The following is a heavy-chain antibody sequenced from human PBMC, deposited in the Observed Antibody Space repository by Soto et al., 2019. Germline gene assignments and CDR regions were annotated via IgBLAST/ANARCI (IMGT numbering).Heavy chain of an antibody. D-gene: IGHD3-16*01. CDR2: VNHIGTT. V-gene: IGHV4-34*01. Sequence: PSETLSVTCDVSCGSCSGYYWTWIRQAPEKGLEWIGEVNHIGTTNYSPSLKSRVSVSVDTSKNQFSLKLTSVTAADTGLYFCARGRRWGQSVKGLDSWGQGTLVTVSS. CDR3: ARGRRWGQSVKGLDS. J-gene: IGHJ4*02. CDR1: CGSCSGYY.